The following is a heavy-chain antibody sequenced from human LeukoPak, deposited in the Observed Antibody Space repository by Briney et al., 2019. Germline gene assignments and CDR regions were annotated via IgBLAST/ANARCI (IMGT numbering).Heavy chain of an antibody. Sequence: GGSLRLSCAASGFTFSSYSMNWVRQAPGKGLEWVSSIDFTSRYIYNADSVKGRFTISRDNSKNTLYLQMNSLRAEDTAVYYCAKDEIVAIFGPGDYWGQGTLVTVSS. CDR2: IDFTSRYI. CDR1: GFTFSSYS. CDR3: AKDEIVAIFGPGDY. J-gene: IGHJ4*02. V-gene: IGHV3-21*04. D-gene: IGHD3-3*01.